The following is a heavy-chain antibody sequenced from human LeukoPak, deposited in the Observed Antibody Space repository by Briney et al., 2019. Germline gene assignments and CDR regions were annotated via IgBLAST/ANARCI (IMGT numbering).Heavy chain of an antibody. CDR2: ISDSGGAT. CDR1: GFSFSSSA. Sequence: PGGSLRLSCAASGFSFSSSAMSWVRQAPGKGLEWVSGISDSGGATSNRDSVKGRFTISRDNSKNTLYLQMNSLRDEDTALYYCAKRDGAFDHWGQGTLVTVSS. CDR3: AKRDGAFDH. J-gene: IGHJ4*02. V-gene: IGHV3-23*01.